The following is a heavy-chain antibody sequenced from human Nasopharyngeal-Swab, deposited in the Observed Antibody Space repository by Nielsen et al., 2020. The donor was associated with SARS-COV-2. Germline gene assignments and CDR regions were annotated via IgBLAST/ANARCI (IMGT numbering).Heavy chain of an antibody. D-gene: IGHD5-24*01. J-gene: IGHJ4*02. CDR1: GFTFRNYG. Sequence: GGSLRLSCVASGFTFRNYGMHWVRQAPGEGLEWVAVISYDGSNTYYADSVKGRFTISRDKSKNTLYLQMTSLRPEDTAVYYCAKDQASFGHNFESSTGEDYWGQGTLVTVSS. CDR3: AKDQASFGHNFESSTGEDY. CDR2: ISYDGSNT. V-gene: IGHV3-30*18.